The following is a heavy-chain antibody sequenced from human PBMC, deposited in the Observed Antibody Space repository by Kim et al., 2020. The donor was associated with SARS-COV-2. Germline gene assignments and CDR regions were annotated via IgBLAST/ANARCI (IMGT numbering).Heavy chain of an antibody. CDR1: GFTFSSYS. CDR3: ARDLEKVHPMDV. D-gene: IGHD1-1*01. CDR2: ISSSSSYI. J-gene: IGHJ6*02. V-gene: IGHV3-21*01. Sequence: GGSLRLSCAASGFTFSSYSMNWVRQAPGKGLEWVSSISSSSSYIYYADSVKGRFTISRDNAKNSLYLQMNSLRAEDTAVYYCARDLEKVHPMDVWGQGTTVTVSS.